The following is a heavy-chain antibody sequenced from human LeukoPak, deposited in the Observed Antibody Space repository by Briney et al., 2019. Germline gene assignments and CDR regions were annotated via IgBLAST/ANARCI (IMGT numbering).Heavy chain of an antibody. D-gene: IGHD3-10*01. J-gene: IGHJ4*02. CDR2: IISGNTDI. CDR1: GFTFSSYS. CDR3: AKDRGYMDSRLGFDY. V-gene: IGHV3-21*04. Sequence: GGSLRLSCAASGFTFSSYSMSWVRQAPGKGLKWVSSIISGNTDIYYADSVKGRFTISRDNSKNTLYLQMNSLRAEDTAVYYCAKDRGYMDSRLGFDYWGQGTLVTVSS.